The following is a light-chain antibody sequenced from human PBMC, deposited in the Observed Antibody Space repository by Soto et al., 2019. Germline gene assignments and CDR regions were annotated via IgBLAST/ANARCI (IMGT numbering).Light chain of an antibody. CDR1: QSVSSY. CDR2: DAS. CDR3: QKRSNWPRT. V-gene: IGKV3-11*01. Sequence: EIVLTQSPATLSLSPGERATLSCRASQSVSSYLAWYQQKPGQAPRLLIYDASNRATGIPARFSGSGSGTDFTLTISSLEPEDFAVYYWQKRSNWPRTFGKGTKVDIK. J-gene: IGKJ1*01.